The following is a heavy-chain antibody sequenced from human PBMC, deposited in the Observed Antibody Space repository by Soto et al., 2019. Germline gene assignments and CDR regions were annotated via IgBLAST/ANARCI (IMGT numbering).Heavy chain of an antibody. J-gene: IGHJ4*02. CDR3: ARRWGRNFDY. CDR2: IYYSGST. V-gene: IGHV4-59*08. D-gene: IGHD2-15*01. CDR1: GGSVSSYY. Sequence: PSEILSLTCTVSGGSVSSYYWSWIRQPPGKGLEWIGYIYYSGSTNYNPSLKSRVTISVDTSKNQFSLKLSSVTAADTAVYYCARRWGRNFDYWGQGTLVTVSS.